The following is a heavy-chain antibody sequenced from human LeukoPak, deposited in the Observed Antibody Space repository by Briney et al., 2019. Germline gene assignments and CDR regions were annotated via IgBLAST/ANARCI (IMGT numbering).Heavy chain of an antibody. Sequence: GRSLRLSCAASGFTFSSYGMHWVRQAPGKGLEWVAVIWYDGSNKYYADSVKGRFSISRDNAKNTLYLQMNSLRVGDTAVYYCARGRPHGNDYWGQGTLVTVSS. V-gene: IGHV3-33*01. CDR1: GFTFSSYG. J-gene: IGHJ4*02. D-gene: IGHD4-23*01. CDR3: ARGRPHGNDY. CDR2: IWYDGSNK.